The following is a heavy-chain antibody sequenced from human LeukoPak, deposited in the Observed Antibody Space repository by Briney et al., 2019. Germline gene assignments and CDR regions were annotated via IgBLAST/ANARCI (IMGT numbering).Heavy chain of an antibody. CDR1: GYSFTSSW. Sequence: GESLKISCKGSGYSFTSSWVGWVRQMPGKGLEWMGIIYPGDSDTRYSPSFQDQVTISADRSISTAYLQWSSLKASDSAMYYCARLSIPGSDRYGYYFDYWGQGTLVTVSS. CDR2: IYPGDSDT. V-gene: IGHV5-51*01. D-gene: IGHD6-19*01. J-gene: IGHJ4*02. CDR3: ARLSIPGSDRYGYYFDY.